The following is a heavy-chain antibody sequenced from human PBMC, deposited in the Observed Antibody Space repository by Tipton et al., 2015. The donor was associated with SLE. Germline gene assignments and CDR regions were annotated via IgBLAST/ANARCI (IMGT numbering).Heavy chain of an antibody. CDR1: GFTFSAYE. Sequence: SLRLSCAASGFTFSAYEMNWARQAPGKGLEWVSYISSSGSTVYYADSVKGRFTISRDNAKNSLYLQMSSLRAEDTAVYYCAREDFGEAFDIWGQGTMVTVSS. J-gene: IGHJ3*02. CDR2: ISSSGSTV. V-gene: IGHV3-48*03. D-gene: IGHD2/OR15-2a*01. CDR3: AREDFGEAFDI.